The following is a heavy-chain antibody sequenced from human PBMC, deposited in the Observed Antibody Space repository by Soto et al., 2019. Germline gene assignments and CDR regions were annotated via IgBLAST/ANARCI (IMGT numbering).Heavy chain of an antibody. D-gene: IGHD3-10*01. CDR3: AKKVNSGPGSQYFDY. V-gene: IGHV3-23*01. CDR1: GFTFSSYS. J-gene: IGHJ4*02. Sequence: XVSLRHSCAASGFTFSSYSMSWVRQAPGKGLEWVSGFRTGGDDGTTYYADSVKGRFTISRDNSKNTLFLQMNSLRAEDTAIYYCAKKVNSGPGSQYFDYWGQGTLVTVSS. CDR2: FRTGGDDGTT.